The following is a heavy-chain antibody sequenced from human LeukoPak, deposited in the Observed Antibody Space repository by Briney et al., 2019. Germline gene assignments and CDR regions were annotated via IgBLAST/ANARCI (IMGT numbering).Heavy chain of an antibody. CDR1: GFTFSCYG. CDR3: AKGLVREMANAFDY. CDR2: ISYDGSNK. D-gene: IGHD5-24*01. Sequence: GGSLRLSCAASGFTFSCYGMHWVRQAPGKGLEWVAVISYDGSNKYYADSVKGRFTISRDNSKNTLYLQMNSLRAEDTAVYYCAKGLVREMANAFDYWGQGTLVTVSS. V-gene: IGHV3-30*18. J-gene: IGHJ4*02.